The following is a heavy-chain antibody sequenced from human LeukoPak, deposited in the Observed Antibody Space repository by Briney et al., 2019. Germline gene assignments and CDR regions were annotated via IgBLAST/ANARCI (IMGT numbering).Heavy chain of an antibody. Sequence: KPSETLSLTCAVYGGSFSGYYWSWNRHPPGKGLEWIGAINHSGSTNYNPSLKSRVTISVDTSKNQFSLKLSSVTAADTAVYYCARTVLWFPYGGVDPWGQGTLVTVSS. CDR2: INHSGST. D-gene: IGHD3-10*01. J-gene: IGHJ5*02. V-gene: IGHV4-34*01. CDR3: ARTVLWFPYGGVDP. CDR1: GGSFSGYY.